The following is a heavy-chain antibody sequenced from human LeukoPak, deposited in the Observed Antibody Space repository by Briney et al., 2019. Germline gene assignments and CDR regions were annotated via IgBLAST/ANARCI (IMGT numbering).Heavy chain of an antibody. Sequence: GRSLRLSCAASGFTISSYAMSWVRQAPGKGLEWVSAISGSGGSTYYADSVKGRFTISRDNSKNTLYLQMNSLRAEDTAVYYCAKKGAAGTDYWGQGTLVTVSS. CDR3: AKKGAAGTDY. D-gene: IGHD6-13*01. CDR1: GFTISSYA. J-gene: IGHJ4*02. V-gene: IGHV3-23*01. CDR2: ISGSGGST.